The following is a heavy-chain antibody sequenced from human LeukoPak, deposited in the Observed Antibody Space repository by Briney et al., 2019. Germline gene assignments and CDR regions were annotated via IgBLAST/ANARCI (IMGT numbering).Heavy chain of an antibody. CDR2: INHSGST. CDR3: ARGPPAYYYGSGGDWFDP. CDR1: GGSFSGYY. V-gene: IGHV4-34*01. J-gene: IGHJ5*02. D-gene: IGHD3-10*01. Sequence: SETLSLTCAVYGGSFSGYYWSWIRQPPGKGLEWIGEINHSGSTNYNPSLKSRVTISVDTSKNQFSLKLSSVTAADTAVYYCARGPPAYYYGSGGDWFDPWGQGTLVTVSS.